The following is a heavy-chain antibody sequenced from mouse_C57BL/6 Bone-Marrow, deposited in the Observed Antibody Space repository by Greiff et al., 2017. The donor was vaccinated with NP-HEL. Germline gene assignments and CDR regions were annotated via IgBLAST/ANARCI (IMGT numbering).Heavy chain of an antibody. V-gene: IGHV14-4*01. Sequence: EVQLQQSGAELVRPGASVKLSCTASGFNIKDDYMHWVKQRPEQGLEWIGWIDPENGDTEYASKFQGKATITADTSSNTAYLQLSSLTSEDTAVYYCTTGHYYGSSPYFDVWGTGTTVTVSS. CDR2: IDPENGDT. D-gene: IGHD1-1*01. J-gene: IGHJ1*03. CDR1: GFNIKDDY. CDR3: TTGHYYGSSPYFDV.